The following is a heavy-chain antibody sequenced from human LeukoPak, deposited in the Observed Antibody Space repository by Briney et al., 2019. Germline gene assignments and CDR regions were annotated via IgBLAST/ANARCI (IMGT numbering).Heavy chain of an antibody. CDR3: ARGARWFGETE. Sequence: PSETLSLTCTXSGGXISSYYWTWIRQPPGKGLEWIGYIYYSGSTNYNPSLNSRVTISVDTSKNQFSLRLNSVTAADTAVYYCARGARWFGETEWGQGTLVTVSS. CDR1: GGXISSYY. CDR2: IYYSGST. J-gene: IGHJ4*02. V-gene: IGHV4-59*01. D-gene: IGHD3-10*01.